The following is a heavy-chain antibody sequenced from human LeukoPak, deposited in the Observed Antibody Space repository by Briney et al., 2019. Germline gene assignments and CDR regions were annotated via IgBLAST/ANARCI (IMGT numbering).Heavy chain of an antibody. CDR1: GGSISSSSYY. J-gene: IGHJ5*02. Sequence: PSETLSLTCTVSGGSISSSSYYWGWIRQPPGKGLEWIGSIYYSGSTYYNPSLKSRVTISVDTSKNQFSLKLSSVTAADTAVYYCATTRGYSYGFTGRRVRWFDPWGQGTLVTVSS. CDR3: ATTRGYSYGFTGRRVRWFDP. V-gene: IGHV4-39*07. CDR2: IYYSGST. D-gene: IGHD5-18*01.